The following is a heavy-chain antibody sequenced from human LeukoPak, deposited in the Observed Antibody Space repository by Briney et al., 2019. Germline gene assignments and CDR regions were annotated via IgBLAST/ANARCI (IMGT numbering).Heavy chain of an antibody. Sequence: ASVKVSCKASGYTFTGYYMHWVRQAPGQGLEWMGWINPNSGGTNYAQKFQGRVTMTRDTSISPAYMELSRLRSDDTAVYYCARLDFWSGYYEDYWGQGTLVTVSS. CDR2: INPNSGGT. J-gene: IGHJ4*02. V-gene: IGHV1-2*02. CDR3: ARLDFWSGYYEDY. D-gene: IGHD3-3*01. CDR1: GYTFTGYY.